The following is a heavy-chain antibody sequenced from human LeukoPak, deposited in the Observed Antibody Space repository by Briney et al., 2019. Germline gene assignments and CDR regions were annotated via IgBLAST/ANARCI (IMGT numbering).Heavy chain of an antibody. CDR3: AKDLSGRSYPYYYMDV. J-gene: IGHJ6*03. Sequence: GGSLRLSCAASGFSFSTYAMSWVRQAPGKGLEWVSTITGGGTYYADSVRGRFTISRDNSKNTLFLQMNSLRAEDTAVYSCAKDLSGRSYPYYYMDVWDRGTTVTVSS. CDR2: ITGGGT. D-gene: IGHD1-26*01. V-gene: IGHV3-23*01. CDR1: GFSFSTYA.